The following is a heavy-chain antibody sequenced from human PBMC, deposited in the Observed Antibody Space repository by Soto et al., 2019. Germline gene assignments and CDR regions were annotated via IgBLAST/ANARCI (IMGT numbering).Heavy chain of an antibody. V-gene: IGHV1-18*01. CDR1: GYTFTDHG. CDR2: ISAYNDYT. CDR3: AKGRPRLTQNFLDVY. J-gene: IGHJ4*02. Sequence: QIQLVQSGAEVKKPGASVKVSCKASGYTFTDHGISWVRQAPGQGFEWMGWISAYNDYTAYAQKCQGRVTMTTDKYTNTAYMELRRLTSDDTAVYYSAKGRPRLTQNFLDVYWGQGTLVTVSS. D-gene: IGHD3-16*01.